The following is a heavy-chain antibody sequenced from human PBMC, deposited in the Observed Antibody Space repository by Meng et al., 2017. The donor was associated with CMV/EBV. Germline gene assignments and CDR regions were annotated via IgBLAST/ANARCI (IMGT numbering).Heavy chain of an antibody. J-gene: IGHJ6*02. Sequence: GESLKISCAASGFTFSSYWMSWVRQAPGKGLEWVANIKQDGSEKYYVDSVKGRFTISRDNAKNSLYLQMNSLRAEDTALYYCAREVDWLLSYGMDVWGQGTTVTVSS. D-gene: IGHD3-9*01. CDR3: AREVDWLLSYGMDV. CDR2: IKQDGSEK. CDR1: GFTFSSYW. V-gene: IGHV3-7*03.